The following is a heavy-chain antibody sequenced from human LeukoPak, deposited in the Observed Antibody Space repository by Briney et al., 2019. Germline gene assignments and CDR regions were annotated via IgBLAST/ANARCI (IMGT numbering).Heavy chain of an antibody. D-gene: IGHD2-21*01. Sequence: GGSLRLSCAVSGFTFSSYAMNWVRQAPGKGLEWVSSLSSSGRYIYYADSVKGRFTISRDNAKNSLYLQMNSLRAEDTAVYYCAREPESGDSTEAFDYWGQGTLVTVSS. CDR3: AREPESGDSTEAFDY. J-gene: IGHJ4*02. CDR2: LSSSGRYI. CDR1: GFTFSSYA. V-gene: IGHV3-21*06.